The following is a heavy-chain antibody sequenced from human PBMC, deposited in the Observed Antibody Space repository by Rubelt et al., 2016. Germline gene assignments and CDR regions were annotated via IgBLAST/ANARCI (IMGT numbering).Heavy chain of an antibody. CDR1: GGSISSSSYY. D-gene: IGHD1-26*01. Sequence: QLQLQESGPGLVKPSETLSLTCTVSGGSISSSSYYWGWIRQPPGKGLEWIGSIYYSGNTYYNPSLKSQVTISVDTSKNQFSLRLSSGTAAETAVYYCARPSRSGSYGYWGQGTLVTVSS. CDR2: IYYSGNT. CDR3: ARPSRSGSYGY. J-gene: IGHJ4*02. V-gene: IGHV4-39*01.